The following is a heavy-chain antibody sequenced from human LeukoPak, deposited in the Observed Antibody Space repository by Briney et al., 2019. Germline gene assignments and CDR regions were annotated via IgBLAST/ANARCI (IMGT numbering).Heavy chain of an antibody. CDR3: ARPSGYSSGWYSTDY. V-gene: IGHV5-51*01. J-gene: IGHJ4*02. CDR2: IYPGDSDT. Sequence: GASLKISCKGSGSSFTSYWIGWVRQMPGKGLEWMGIIYPGDSDTRYSPSFQGQVTISADKSISTAYLQWSSLKASDTAMYYCARPSGYSSGWYSTDYWGQGTLVTVSS. D-gene: IGHD6-19*01. CDR1: GSSFTSYW.